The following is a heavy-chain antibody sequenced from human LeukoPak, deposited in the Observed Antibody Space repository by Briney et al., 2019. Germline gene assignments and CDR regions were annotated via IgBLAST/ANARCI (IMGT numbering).Heavy chain of an antibody. CDR3: ARGVMITFGGVIVIE. D-gene: IGHD3-16*02. CDR1: GGSISSGDYY. J-gene: IGHJ4*02. CDR2: IYYSGST. V-gene: IGHV4-30-4*08. Sequence: SQTLSLTCTVSGGSISSGDYYWSWIRQPPGKGLEWIGYIYYSGSTYYNPSLKSRVTISVDTPKNQFSLKLSSVTAADTAVYYCARGVMITFGGVIVIEWGQGTLVTVSS.